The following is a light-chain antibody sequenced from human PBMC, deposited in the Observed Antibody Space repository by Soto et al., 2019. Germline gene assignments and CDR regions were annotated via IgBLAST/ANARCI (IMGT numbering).Light chain of an antibody. J-gene: IGKJ4*01. CDR3: QQSYSYIS. V-gene: IGKV1-39*01. CDR2: GAS. Sequence: DVRMTQSPSSLSASVGDTITITCRASRTINTYLNWFQQKPGEPPRLLIYGASTLHDGVPSRFSGSGSGAAFTLTISGLQPEDFASYHCQQSYSYISFGGGTKV. CDR1: RTINTY.